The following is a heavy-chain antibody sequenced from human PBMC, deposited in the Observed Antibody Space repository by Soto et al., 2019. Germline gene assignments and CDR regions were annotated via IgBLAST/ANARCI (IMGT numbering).Heavy chain of an antibody. CDR1: RFTYSSCR. Sequence: GSLRLSCTTSRFTYSSCRMNWGRQSPGKGVDWVSYISSSSSTIYYADSVKGRFTISRDNAKNSLYLQMNSLRDEDTAVYYCARDPFTYDSSGYSRYYYYGMDVWGQGNTVTVSS. CDR2: ISSSSSTI. J-gene: IGHJ6*02. V-gene: IGHV3-48*02. D-gene: IGHD3-22*01. CDR3: ARDPFTYDSSGYSRYYYYGMDV.